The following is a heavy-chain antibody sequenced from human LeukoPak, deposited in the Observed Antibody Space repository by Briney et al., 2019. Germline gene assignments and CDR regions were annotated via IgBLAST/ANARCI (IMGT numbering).Heavy chain of an antibody. J-gene: IGHJ4*02. Sequence: PGGSLRLSCAASGFVFTNYWMSWIRQAPGEGLEWVANINQGGSEKHYVDPVKGRFTVSRDNARNSLFLQMNSLRAEDTSVYYCARDYRSSWYVGGQGTLVTVSS. CDR2: INQGGSEK. CDR1: GFVFTNYW. CDR3: ARDYRSSWYV. V-gene: IGHV3-7*03. D-gene: IGHD6-13*01.